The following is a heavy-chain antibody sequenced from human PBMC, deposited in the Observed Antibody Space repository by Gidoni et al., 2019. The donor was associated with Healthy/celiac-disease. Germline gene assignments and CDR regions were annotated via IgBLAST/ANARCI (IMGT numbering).Heavy chain of an antibody. Sequence: VQLVQSGAEVKKPGSSVKVSCKAAGGTFSSYAISGGRQATGQGLEWKGGIIPIFGTATVAQKFQGRVTLTADEATRTAYMQLRSLRSVDTAVYYCARAHQGDTAMEIKHFDYWGQGTLVTVSS. CDR2: IIPIFGTA. J-gene: IGHJ4*02. CDR1: GGTFSSYA. D-gene: IGHD5-18*01. V-gene: IGHV1-69*01. CDR3: ARAHQGDTAMEIKHFDY.